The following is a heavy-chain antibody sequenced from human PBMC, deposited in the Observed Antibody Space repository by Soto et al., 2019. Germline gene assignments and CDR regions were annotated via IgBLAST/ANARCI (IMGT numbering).Heavy chain of an antibody. CDR2: ISAYNGNT. V-gene: IGHV1-18*01. CDR1: GYAFSTYG. Sequence: QVQLVQSATEVKKPGASVKVSCKASGYAFSTYGISWVRQAPGQGLEWMGWISAYNGNTNYAQKLQDRVTMTTDTSTNTAYMEVRSLRSDDTAVYYCARSRGTSYIWFDPWGQGTLVIVSS. CDR3: ARSRGTSYIWFDP. D-gene: IGHD1-26*01. J-gene: IGHJ5*02.